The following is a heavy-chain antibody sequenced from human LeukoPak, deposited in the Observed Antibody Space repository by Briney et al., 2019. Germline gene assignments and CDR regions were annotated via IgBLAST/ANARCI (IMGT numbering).Heavy chain of an antibody. J-gene: IGHJ4*02. V-gene: IGHV1-2*02. CDR1: GYTFTGYY. CDR3: AGDPSIAARPDDGY. CDR2: INPNSGGT. D-gene: IGHD6-6*01. Sequence: ASVKVSCKASGYTFTGYYMHWVRQAPGQGLEWMGWINPNSGGTNYAQKFQGRVTMTRDTSISTAYMELSRLRSDDTAVYYCAGDPSIAARPDDGYWGQGTLVTVSS.